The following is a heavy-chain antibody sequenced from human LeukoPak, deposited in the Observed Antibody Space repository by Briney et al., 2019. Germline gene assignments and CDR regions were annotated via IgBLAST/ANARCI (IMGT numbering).Heavy chain of an antibody. CDR3: ARDTMIVVVLYGMDV. J-gene: IGHJ6*02. V-gene: IGHV1-2*02. CDR1: GYTFTGYY. D-gene: IGHD3-22*01. Sequence: ASGKVSCKASGYTFTGYYMHWVRQAPGQGLEWMGWINPNSGGTNYAQKFQGRVTMTRDTSISTAYMELSRLRSDDTAVYYCARDTMIVVVLYGMDVWGQGTTVTVSS. CDR2: INPNSGGT.